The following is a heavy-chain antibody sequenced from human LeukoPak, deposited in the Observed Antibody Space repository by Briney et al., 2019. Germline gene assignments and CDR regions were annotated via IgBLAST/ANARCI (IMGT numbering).Heavy chain of an antibody. J-gene: IGHJ2*01. CDR1: GGSISSGDYY. Sequence: SETLSLTCTVSGGSISSGDYYWSWIRQPPGKGLEWIGYIYYSGSTYYNPSLKSRVTISVDTSKNRFSLKLSSVTAADTAVYYCARDQADPTFWYFDLWGRGTLVTVSS. V-gene: IGHV4-30-4*08. CDR3: ARDQADPTFWYFDL. D-gene: IGHD2/OR15-2a*01. CDR2: IYYSGST.